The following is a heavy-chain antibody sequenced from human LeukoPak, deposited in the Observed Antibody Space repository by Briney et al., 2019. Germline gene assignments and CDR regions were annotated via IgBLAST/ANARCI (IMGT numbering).Heavy chain of an antibody. Sequence: TGGSLRLSCAASGFTFSTYWMSWVRQAPRKGLEWVANIKQDGSEKYYLDSVKGRFTISRDNAKNSLYLQMNSLRAEDTAVYFCTREAAAGIDYWGQGTLVTVSS. CDR3: TREAAAGIDY. J-gene: IGHJ4*02. V-gene: IGHV3-7*01. D-gene: IGHD6-13*01. CDR1: GFTFSTYW. CDR2: IKQDGSEK.